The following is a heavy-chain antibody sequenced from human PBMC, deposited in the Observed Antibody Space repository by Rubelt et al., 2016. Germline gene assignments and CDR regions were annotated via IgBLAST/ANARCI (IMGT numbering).Heavy chain of an antibody. CDR2: ISGSGGST. D-gene: IGHD3-3*01. CDR3: AKDSKGVTIFGHWFDP. Sequence: EVQLLESGGGLVQPGGSLRLSCAASGFTFSSYAMSWVRQAPGKGLEWVSAISGSGGSTYYADSVKGRFTISRDNSKNTLYLQMNSLRAEDTAVYYCAKDSKGVTIFGHWFDPWGQGTLVTVSS. J-gene: IGHJ5*02. V-gene: IGHV3-23*01. CDR1: GFTFSSYA.